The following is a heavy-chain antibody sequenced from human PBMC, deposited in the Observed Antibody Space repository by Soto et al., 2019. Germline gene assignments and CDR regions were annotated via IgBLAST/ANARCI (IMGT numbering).Heavy chain of an antibody. V-gene: IGHV3-66*01. CDR3: ATLTTSALLPGSYPS. D-gene: IGHD3-9*01. Sequence: EVQLVESGGGLVQPGGSLRLSCAASGFTVNSNYMSWVRQAPGKGLEWVSVIYSDGSTYYADSVKGRVIISRDVSTHTLYFPMTSLSPEDMALYSCATLTTSALLPGSYPSCGQGTLVTVS. J-gene: IGHJ5*02. CDR2: IYSDGST. CDR1: GFTVNSNY.